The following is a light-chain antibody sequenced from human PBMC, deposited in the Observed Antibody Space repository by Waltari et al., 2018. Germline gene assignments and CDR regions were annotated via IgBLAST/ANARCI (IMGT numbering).Light chain of an antibody. V-gene: IGLV2-23*02. CDR3: CSYSGSGSFPYV. Sequence: QSALTQPASVSGSPGQSITISCTGSSNNIGFYDLVSWYQQHPGKAPKLIIFDVIKRPSGVSDRFSGSKSGNTASLTISVLQTEDDADYYCCSYSGSGSFPYVFGPGTRVAVL. CDR2: DVI. J-gene: IGLJ1*01. CDR1: SNNIGFYDL.